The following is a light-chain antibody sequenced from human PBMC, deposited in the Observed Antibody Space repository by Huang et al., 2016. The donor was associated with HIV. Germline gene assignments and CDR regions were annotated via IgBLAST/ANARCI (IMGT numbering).Light chain of an antibody. CDR1: QSVSTH. CDR2: GAS. V-gene: IGKV3-15*01. J-gene: IGKJ2*01. CDR3: QQYSEWPFT. Sequence: EIEMTQSPATLSVSPGERATLSCRASQSVSTHLAWYQQRPGQAPRLLIYGASTGATGLPARFSGSGCGTEFTLTISSPQAEDFAVYYCQQYSEWPFTFGQGTKLEIK.